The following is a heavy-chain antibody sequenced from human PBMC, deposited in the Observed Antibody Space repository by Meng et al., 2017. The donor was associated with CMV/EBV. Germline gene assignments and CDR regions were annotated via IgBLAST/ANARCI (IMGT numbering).Heavy chain of an antibody. CDR1: GDSVSSNSAA. J-gene: IGHJ6*02. D-gene: IGHD5-24*01. CDR2: IYYRSKWYN. V-gene: IGHV6-1*01. CDR3: ARGRDRPYYYYGMDV. Sequence: LRLSCAISGDSVSSNSAARNWIRQSPSRGLEWLGRIYYRSKWYNDYAVSVKSRITINPDTSKNQFSLQLNSVTPEDTAVYYCARGRDRPYYYYGMDVWGQGTTVTVSS.